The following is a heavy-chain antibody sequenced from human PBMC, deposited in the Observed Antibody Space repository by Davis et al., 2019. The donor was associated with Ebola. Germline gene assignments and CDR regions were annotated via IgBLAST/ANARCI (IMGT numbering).Heavy chain of an antibody. J-gene: IGHJ5*02. CDR3: VTTYSSSGHLDR. CDR1: GDSVTSDGLY. D-gene: IGHD6-6*01. Sequence: PSETLSLTCTVSGDSVTSDGLYWTWIRQPPGKGLEWIGFFFYNGGTNYNPSLKSRVTMSIDTSNNHFSLKLSSLTAADTAVYFCVTTYSSSGHLDRWGQGTLVTVSS. V-gene: IGHV4-61*03. CDR2: FFYNGGT.